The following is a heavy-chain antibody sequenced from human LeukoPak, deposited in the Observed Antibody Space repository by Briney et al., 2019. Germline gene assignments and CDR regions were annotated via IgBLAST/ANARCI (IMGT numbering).Heavy chain of an antibody. CDR1: GGTFSSYA. J-gene: IGHJ4*02. Sequence: ASVKVSCKASGGTFSSYAISWVRQAPGQGLEWMGGIIPIFGTANYAQKFQGRVTITTDESTSTAYMELSSLRSEDTAVYYCARVVQLERTFDYWGQGTLVTVSS. V-gene: IGHV1-69*05. CDR2: IIPIFGTA. CDR3: ARVVQLERTFDY. D-gene: IGHD1-1*01.